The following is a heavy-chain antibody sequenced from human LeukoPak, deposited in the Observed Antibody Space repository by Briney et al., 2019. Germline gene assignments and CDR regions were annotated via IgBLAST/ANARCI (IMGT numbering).Heavy chain of an antibody. CDR1: GGSFTDYY. J-gene: IGHJ5*02. CDR3: ATGRDIVRGNWLDP. Sequence: SETLSLTCAVYGGSFTDYYWSWIRQPPGKGLEWIGEINYSGYTNYNPSLKNRVTISVDTSKNQISLRLSSVTAADTAIYYRATGRDIVRGNWLDPWGQGTLVTVSS. D-gene: IGHD3-10*02. V-gene: IGHV4-34*01. CDR2: INYSGYT.